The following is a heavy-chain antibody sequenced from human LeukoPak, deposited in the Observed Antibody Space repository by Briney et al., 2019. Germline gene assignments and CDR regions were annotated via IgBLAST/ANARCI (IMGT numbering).Heavy chain of an antibody. V-gene: IGHV1-69*05. D-gene: IGHD3-10*01. CDR2: IIPMFGTP. J-gene: IGHJ6*03. Sequence: ASVKVSCKASGGTFGSYGISWVRRAPGQGLEWMGGIIPMFGTPNYAQRFQSRVTITTDESTSTAYMELSSLRSDDTAVYYCAREGRTYYMDVWGKGTTVTVSS. CDR1: GGTFGSYG. CDR3: AREGRTYYMDV.